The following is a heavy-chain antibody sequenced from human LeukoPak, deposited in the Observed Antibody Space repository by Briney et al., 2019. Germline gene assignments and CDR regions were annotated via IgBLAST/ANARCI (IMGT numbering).Heavy chain of an antibody. J-gene: IGHJ5*02. CDR2: TYYSGST. Sequence: PSETLSLTCGVSGGSISSSSYYWGWIRQPPGKGLEWIVSTYYSGSTYYNPSLKSRVTISVDTSKNQFSLKLSSVTAADTAVYYCARQGYSSGVDWFDPWGQGTLVTVSS. CDR3: ARQGYSSGVDWFDP. D-gene: IGHD6-19*01. CDR1: GGSISSSSYY. V-gene: IGHV4-39*01.